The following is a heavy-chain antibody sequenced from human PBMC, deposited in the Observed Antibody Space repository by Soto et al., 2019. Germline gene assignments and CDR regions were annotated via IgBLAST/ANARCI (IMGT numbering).Heavy chain of an antibody. V-gene: IGHV1-18*01. D-gene: IGHD6-13*01. Sequence: QVQLVQSGAEVKKPGASVKVSCKASGYTFTSYGISWVRQAPGQGLEWMGWISAYNGNTNYAQKLQGRVTMTTDTSTSTAYMELRSLRSDDTAVYYCAREVLGSSWFPRYHYYGMDVWGQGTTVTVSS. CDR1: GYTFTSYG. CDR2: ISAYNGNT. CDR3: AREVLGSSWFPRYHYYGMDV. J-gene: IGHJ6*02.